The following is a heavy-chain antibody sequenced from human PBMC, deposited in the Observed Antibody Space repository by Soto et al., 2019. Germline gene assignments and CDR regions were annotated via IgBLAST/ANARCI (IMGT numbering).Heavy chain of an antibody. V-gene: IGHV3-23*01. CDR1: GFTFSSYA. D-gene: IGHD2-8*01. CDR2: ISGSGGST. CDR3: AKSRDYAIQKFDF. Sequence: PGGSLRLSCTVSGFTFSSYAMSWVRQAPGKGLEWVSAISGSGGSTYYADSVKGRFSISRDDSKNTLYLQMNSLRAEDTAVYYCAKSRDYAIQKFDFWGQGTLVTVSS. J-gene: IGHJ4*02.